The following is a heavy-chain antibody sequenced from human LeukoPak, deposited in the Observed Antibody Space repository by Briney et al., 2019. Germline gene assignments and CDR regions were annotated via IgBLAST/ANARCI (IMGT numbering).Heavy chain of an antibody. Sequence: PVKVSCKASGGTFSSYAISWVRQAPGQGLEWMGGIIPIFGTANYAQKFQGRVTITADESTSTAYMELSSLRSEDTAVYYCARADSYYYDSSEAYWGQGTLVTVSS. V-gene: IGHV1-69*13. J-gene: IGHJ4*02. CDR2: IIPIFGTA. CDR1: GGTFSSYA. D-gene: IGHD3-22*01. CDR3: ARADSYYYDSSEAY.